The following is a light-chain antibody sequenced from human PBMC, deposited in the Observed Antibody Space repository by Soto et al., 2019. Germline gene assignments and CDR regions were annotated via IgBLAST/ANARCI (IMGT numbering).Light chain of an antibody. Sequence: DIKMTQSPSTLSASVGETVTVTCRASQSVSGWLAWYQQKPGEAPKLLIYDASALPPEFPSRFSGSGSGTKFTLTIASLQPDDFATYYCQQYETFSGTFGPGTKVDIK. J-gene: IGKJ1*01. CDR3: QQYETFSGT. CDR1: QSVSGW. V-gene: IGKV1-5*01. CDR2: DAS.